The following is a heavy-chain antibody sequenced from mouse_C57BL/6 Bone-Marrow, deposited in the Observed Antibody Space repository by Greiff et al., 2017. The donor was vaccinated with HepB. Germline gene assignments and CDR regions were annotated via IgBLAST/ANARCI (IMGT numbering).Heavy chain of an antibody. CDR1: GYSITSGYY. J-gene: IGHJ3*01. CDR3: ARGYGNYWFAY. V-gene: IGHV3-6*01. Sequence: DVQLQESGPGLVKPSQSLSLTCSVTGYSITSGYYWNWIRQFPGNKLEWMGYISYDGSNNYNPSLKNRISITRDTSKNQFFLKLNSVTTEDTATYYCARGYGNYWFAYWGQGTLVTVSA. CDR2: ISYDGSN. D-gene: IGHD2-1*01.